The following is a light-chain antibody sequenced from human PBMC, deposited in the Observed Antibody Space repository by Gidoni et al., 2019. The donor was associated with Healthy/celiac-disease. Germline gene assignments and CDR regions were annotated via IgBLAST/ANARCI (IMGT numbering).Light chain of an antibody. V-gene: IGKV1-39*01. J-gene: IGKJ2*01. Sequence: DIQMTQSPSSLSAYLGDRVTITCRASQSSSTYVNWYQQKPGKDPTVLILGASTLQSGVPSRFSGSGAGTYITLTIISRQPEDFGTYYCQQSYSSPVYTFGQGTKVEMK. CDR1: QSSSTY. CDR3: QQSYSSPVYT. CDR2: GAS.